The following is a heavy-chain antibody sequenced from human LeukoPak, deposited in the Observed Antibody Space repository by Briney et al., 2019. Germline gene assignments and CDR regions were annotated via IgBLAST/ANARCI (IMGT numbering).Heavy chain of an antibody. CDR2: ISSSSSYI. D-gene: IGHD5-24*01. V-gene: IGHV3-21*04. J-gene: IGHJ4*02. CDR1: GFTFSSYS. Sequence: KSGGSLRLSCAASGFTFSSYSMNWVRKAPGKGLDWVSSISSSSSYIYYADSVKGRFTISRDNAKNSLYLQMNSLRAEDTAVYYWATGHRADGYSYGPYYFDYWGQGNLVTVSS. CDR3: ATGHRADGYSYGPYYFDY.